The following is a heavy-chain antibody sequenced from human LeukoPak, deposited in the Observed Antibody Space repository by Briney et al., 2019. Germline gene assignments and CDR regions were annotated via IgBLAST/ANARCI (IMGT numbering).Heavy chain of an antibody. CDR2: INHSGST. Sequence: PSETLSLTCAVYGGSFSGYYWSWIRQPPGKGLEWIGEINHSGSTNYNPSLKSRVTISVDTSKNQFSLKLSSVTAADTAVYYCARALGTGTTGYWGQGTLVTVSS. J-gene: IGHJ4*02. CDR3: ARALGTGTTGY. D-gene: IGHD1-1*01. V-gene: IGHV4-34*01. CDR1: GGSFSGYY.